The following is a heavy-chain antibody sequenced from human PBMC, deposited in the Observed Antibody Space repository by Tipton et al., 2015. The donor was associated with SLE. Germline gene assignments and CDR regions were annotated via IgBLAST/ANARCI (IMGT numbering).Heavy chain of an antibody. CDR1: GYSISSGYY. Sequence: TLSLTCAVSGYSISSGYYWGWIRQPPGKGLEWIGSIYHSGSTYYNPSLKSRVTISVDTPKNQFSLKLSSVTAADTAVYYCARLLYYYDSSGYLDYWGQGTLVTVSS. CDR2: IYHSGST. D-gene: IGHD3-22*01. V-gene: IGHV4-38-2*01. J-gene: IGHJ4*02. CDR3: ARLLYYYDSSGYLDY.